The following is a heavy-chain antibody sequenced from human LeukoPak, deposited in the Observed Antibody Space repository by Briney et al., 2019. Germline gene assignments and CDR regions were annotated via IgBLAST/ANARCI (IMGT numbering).Heavy chain of an antibody. CDR1: GFTVSSTY. Sequence: GGSLRFSCAASGFTVSSTYMSWVRQAPGKGLEWVLVIYSGGGTYYADSVKGRFTISRDNSKNTLYLQMNSLRAEDTAAYYCARRSGYYLPFDYWGQGTLVTVSS. D-gene: IGHD3-22*01. V-gene: IGHV3-53*01. CDR3: ARRSGYYLPFDY. CDR2: IYSGGGT. J-gene: IGHJ4*02.